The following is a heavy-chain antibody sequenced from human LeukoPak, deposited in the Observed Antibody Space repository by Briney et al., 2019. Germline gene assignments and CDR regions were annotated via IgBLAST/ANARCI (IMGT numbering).Heavy chain of an antibody. CDR1: GGSISSYY. Sequence: SETLSLTCTVSGGSISSYYWSWIRQPPGKGLEWIGYINYSGSTNYNPSLKSRVTISVDTSKNQFSLKLSSVTAADTAVYYCARDRRNYYYGMDVWGQGTTVTVSS. CDR2: INYSGST. V-gene: IGHV4-59*01. CDR3: ARDRRNYYYGMDV. J-gene: IGHJ6*02.